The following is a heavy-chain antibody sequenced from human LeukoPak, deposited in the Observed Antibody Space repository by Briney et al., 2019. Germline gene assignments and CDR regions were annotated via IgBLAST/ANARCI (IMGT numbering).Heavy chain of an antibody. D-gene: IGHD6-13*01. CDR2: IKEDGSQE. J-gene: IGHJ4*02. Sequence: GGSLRLSCAASGITFSSHWMSWVRQGPVKGLEWVANIKEDGSQEYYLDSVKGRFTISRDNTKNSLYLQMNSLRAEDTAVYYCARDFSSSWYHYFDYWGQGTLVTVSS. CDR1: GITFSSHW. CDR3: ARDFSSSWYHYFDY. V-gene: IGHV3-7*01.